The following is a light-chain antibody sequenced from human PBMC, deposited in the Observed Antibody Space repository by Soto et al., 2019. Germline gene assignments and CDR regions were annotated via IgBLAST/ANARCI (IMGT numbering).Light chain of an antibody. CDR2: EVS. CDR1: SSDGGGYNY. Sequence: QSGLTXPPSASGAPGQSVTISCTGTSSDGGGYNYVSWYQQHPGKAPKLMIYEVSKRPSGVPDRFSGSKSGNTASLTVSGLQAEDEADYYCSSYAGSNNLGVFGTGTKVTVL. CDR3: SSYAGSNNLGV. J-gene: IGLJ1*01. V-gene: IGLV2-8*01.